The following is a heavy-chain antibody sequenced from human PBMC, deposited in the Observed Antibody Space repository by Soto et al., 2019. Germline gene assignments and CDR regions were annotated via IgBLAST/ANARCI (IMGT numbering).Heavy chain of an antibody. CDR3: ARNDFWSGNYYFDY. D-gene: IGHD3-3*01. V-gene: IGHV4-39*01. CDR2: IYYSGST. CDR1: GGSISSSSYY. J-gene: IGHJ4*02. Sequence: QLQLQESGPGLVKPSETLSLTRTVSGGSISSSSYYWGWIRQPPGKGLEWIGSIYYSGSTYYNPSLKSRVTISVDTSKNQFSLKLSSVTAADTAVYYCARNDFWSGNYYFDYWGQGTLVTVSS.